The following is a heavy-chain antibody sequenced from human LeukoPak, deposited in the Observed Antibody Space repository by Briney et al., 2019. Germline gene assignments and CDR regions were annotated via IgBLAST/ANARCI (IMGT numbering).Heavy chain of an antibody. Sequence: PGGSLRLSCAASGFTFSTYAMSWVRQAPGKGLESVSTPSDSGASTYYADAVKGRFTISRDNSKNTLYLQMNSLRPEDTAVYYCSKVARLGWELLSYYFDFWGQGTLVTVSS. D-gene: IGHD1-26*01. CDR3: SKVARLGWELLSYYFDF. CDR1: GFTFSTYA. J-gene: IGHJ4*02. CDR2: PSDSGAST. V-gene: IGHV3-23*01.